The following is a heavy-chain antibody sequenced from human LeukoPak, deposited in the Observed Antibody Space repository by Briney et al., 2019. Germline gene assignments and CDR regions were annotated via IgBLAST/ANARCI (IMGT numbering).Heavy chain of an antibody. CDR3: ARDYPTVVNRGVVSSEYWYFDL. CDR2: ISSSGSNI. V-gene: IGHV3-48*03. D-gene: IGHD4-23*01. J-gene: IGHJ2*01. CDR1: GFTFSSYE. Sequence: GGSLRLPCTASGFTFSSYEMHWVRQATGKGLEWVSYISSSGSNIYYADSVKVRFTISRDNAKNSLYLQMNRLRPEDKAIYYCARDYPTVVNRGVVSSEYWYFDLWGRGTLVTVSS.